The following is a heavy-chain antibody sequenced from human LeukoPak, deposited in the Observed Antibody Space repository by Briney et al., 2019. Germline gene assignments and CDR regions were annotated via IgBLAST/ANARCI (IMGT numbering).Heavy chain of an antibody. CDR1: GYTFTGYY. CDR3: ARGGHTVVIPSAVDY. CDR2: INPNSGGT. D-gene: IGHD3-22*01. J-gene: IGHJ4*02. V-gene: IGHV1-2*02. Sequence: ASVKVSCKASGYTFTGYYMHWVRQAPGQGLEWIGWINPNSGGTNYAQKFQGRVTMTRDTSISTAYMELSRLRSDDTAVYYCARGGHTVVIPSAVDYWGQGTLVTVSS.